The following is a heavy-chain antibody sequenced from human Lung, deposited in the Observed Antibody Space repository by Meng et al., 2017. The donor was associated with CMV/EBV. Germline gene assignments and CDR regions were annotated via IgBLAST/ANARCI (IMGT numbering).Heavy chain of an antibody. D-gene: IGHD2-2*01. V-gene: IGHV5-51*01. CDR1: GYSFTSYW. CDR3: ARQLDTRTWDNWFDP. J-gene: IGHJ5*02. CDR2: IYPGDSDT. Sequence: XVSRKGSGYSFTSYWIAWVRQMPGKGLEWMGLIYPGDSDTTYSPSFQGRVTISADKSISTTYLQWSSLKASDTAIYYCARQLDTRTWDNWFDPWGQGTXVTVSS.